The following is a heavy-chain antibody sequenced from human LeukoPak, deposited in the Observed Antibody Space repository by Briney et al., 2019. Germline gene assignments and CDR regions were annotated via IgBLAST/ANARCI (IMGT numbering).Heavy chain of an antibody. V-gene: IGHV3-33*06. D-gene: IGHD3-10*01. J-gene: IGHJ4*02. CDR1: GFTFSSYG. Sequence: GGSLRLSCAASGFTFSSYGMSCVRQAPGKGLEWVAVIWFDGTEKYYADSVKGRFAISRDDSNKMVYLQMNSLRVEYTAVYYCAKDTERGVDDTNSLDYWGQGTLVTVSS. CDR2: IWFDGTEK. CDR3: AKDTERGVDDTNSLDY.